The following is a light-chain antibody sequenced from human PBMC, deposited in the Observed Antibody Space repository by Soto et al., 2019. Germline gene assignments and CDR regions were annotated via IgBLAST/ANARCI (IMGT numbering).Light chain of an antibody. CDR1: QSVSSK. V-gene: IGKV3D-15*01. Sequence: EIVMTQSPATLSVSPGERATLSCRASQSVSSKLAGYQQQPGQAPRLIIYRESTRATDIPARVSGSRSGTEFTLTISSLQSEDFAVYYCQQYNNWPPATFGQGTKVDI. CDR2: RES. CDR3: QQYNNWPPAT. J-gene: IGKJ1*01.